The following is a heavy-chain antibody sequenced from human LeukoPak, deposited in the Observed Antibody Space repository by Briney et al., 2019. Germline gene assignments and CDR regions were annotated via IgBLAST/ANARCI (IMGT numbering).Heavy chain of an antibody. CDR2: FGGGGGST. J-gene: IGHJ6*03. CDR1: GFTFSSYG. Sequence: HAGGSLRLSCAASGFTFSSYGMSWARQAPGKGLEWVSSFGGGGGSTYYADSVKGRFTISRDNSKNTLYLQMNSLRAEDTAVYYCAKQGRDWLRDYYYYMDVWGKGTTVTISS. V-gene: IGHV3-23*01. D-gene: IGHD3-9*01. CDR3: AKQGRDWLRDYYYYMDV.